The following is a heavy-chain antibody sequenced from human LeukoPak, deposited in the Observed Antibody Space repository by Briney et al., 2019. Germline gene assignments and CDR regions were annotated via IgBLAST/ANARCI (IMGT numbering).Heavy chain of an antibody. J-gene: IGHJ4*02. CDR1: GYSISSGYY. CDR2: IYYSGST. V-gene: IGHV4-61*01. D-gene: IGHD2-21*02. CDR3: ARQAYCGGDCYFPFDY. Sequence: SETLSLTCTVSGYSISSGYYWSWIRQPPGKGLEWIGYIYYSGSTNYNPSLKSRVTISVDTSKNQFSLKLSSVTAADTAVYYCARQAYCGGDCYFPFDYWGQGTLVTVSS.